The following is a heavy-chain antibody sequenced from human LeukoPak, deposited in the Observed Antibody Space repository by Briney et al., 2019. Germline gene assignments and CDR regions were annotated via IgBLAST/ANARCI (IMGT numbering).Heavy chain of an antibody. V-gene: IGHV3-7*01. Sequence: GGSLRLSCAASGFTFNNYWMSWVRQAPGKGLEWVANIKEDGSEKYYVDSVKGRFTISRDNAKNSLYLQMNSLRAEDTAVYYCARRVGRLFPPPYGVAYCSSTSCYSWFDPWGQGTLVTVSS. CDR3: ARRVGRLFPPPYGVAYCSSTSCYSWFDP. J-gene: IGHJ5*02. D-gene: IGHD2-2*01. CDR2: IKEDGSEK. CDR1: GFTFNNYW.